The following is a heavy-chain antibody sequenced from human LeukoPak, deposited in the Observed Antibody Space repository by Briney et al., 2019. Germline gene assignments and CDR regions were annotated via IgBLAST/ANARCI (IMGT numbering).Heavy chain of an antibody. J-gene: IGHJ2*01. Sequence: GGSLRLSCAASGFTFSTYDMSRVRQAPGKGPEWVTGVSESGGSTYYADSVKGRFTISRDNSKKTLYLQVNSLRGEDTAVYYCAKGLNYCYFDPWGRGTLVTVSS. CDR1: GFTFSTYD. CDR3: AKGLNYCYFDP. V-gene: IGHV3-23*01. CDR2: VSESGGST.